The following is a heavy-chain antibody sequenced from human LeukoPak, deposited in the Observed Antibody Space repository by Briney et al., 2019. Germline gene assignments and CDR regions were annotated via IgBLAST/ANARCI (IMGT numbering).Heavy chain of an antibody. CDR1: GGTFSSYA. CDR3: AGSSGYYYFDS. CDR2: IIPILGIA. V-gene: IGHV1-69*04. Sequence: SVKVSCKASGGTFSSYAISWVRQAPGQGLEWMGRIIPILGIANYAQKFQGRVTITADKSTSTAYMELRSLRSDDTAVYYCAGSSGYYYFDSWGQGTLVTVSS. J-gene: IGHJ4*02. D-gene: IGHD3-22*01.